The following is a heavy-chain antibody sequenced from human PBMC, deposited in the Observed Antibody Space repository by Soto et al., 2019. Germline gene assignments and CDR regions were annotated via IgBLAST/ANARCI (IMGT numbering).Heavy chain of an antibody. CDR1: GGSISSSSYY. D-gene: IGHD6-6*01. CDR3: ARLGKIAARPLFDY. V-gene: IGHV4-39*01. CDR2: IYYSGST. Sequence: SETLSLTCTVSGGSISSSSYYWGWIRQPPGKGLEWIGSIYYSGSTYYNPSLKSRVTISVDTSKNQFSLKLSSVTAADTAVYYCARLGKIAARPLFDYWGQGTLVTVSS. J-gene: IGHJ4*02.